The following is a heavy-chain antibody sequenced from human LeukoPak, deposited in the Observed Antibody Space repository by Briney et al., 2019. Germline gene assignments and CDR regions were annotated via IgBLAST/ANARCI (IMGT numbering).Heavy chain of an antibody. CDR3: ARERDYYYMDV. CDR1: GYSISSGYY. Sequence: PSETLSLTCAVSGYSISSGYYWTWIRQPPGKGLDYIGSIDHSGTTYYNPSLMSRVTISVDTTQNHFSLRLTSVTAADTAVYYCARERDYYYMDVWGEGTTVSVSS. CDR2: IDHSGTT. V-gene: IGHV4-38-2*02. J-gene: IGHJ6*03.